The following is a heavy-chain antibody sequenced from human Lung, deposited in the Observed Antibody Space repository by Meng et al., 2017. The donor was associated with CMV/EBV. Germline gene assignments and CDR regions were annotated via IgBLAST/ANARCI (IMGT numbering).Heavy chain of an antibody. D-gene: IGHD6-19*01. J-gene: IGHJ4*02. CDR1: GGSISSSNW. CDR3: ASFPPPGKQWLVTNY. V-gene: IGHV4-4*02. CDR2: IYHSGST. Sequence: VLLQESGPGLGKPSGTLSLTCAVSGGSISSSNWWSWVRQPPGKGLEWIGEIYHSGSTNYNPSLKSRVTISVDKSKNQFSLKLSSVTAADTAVYYCASFPPPGKQWLVTNYWGQGTLVTVSS.